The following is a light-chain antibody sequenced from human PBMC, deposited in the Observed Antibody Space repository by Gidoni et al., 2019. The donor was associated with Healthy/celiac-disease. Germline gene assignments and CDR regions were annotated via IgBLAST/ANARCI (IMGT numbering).Light chain of an antibody. Sequence: GSPGQSITISCTGTSSDLGVYNYVSWYQQHADNAPKLIIYDVSYRPSGISNRFSGSKSGNTASLTISGLQGEDEADYYCSSYTGSSTVFGGGTTLPVL. J-gene: IGLJ2*01. V-gene: IGLV2-14*03. CDR1: SSDLGVYNY. CDR2: DVS. CDR3: SSYTGSSTV.